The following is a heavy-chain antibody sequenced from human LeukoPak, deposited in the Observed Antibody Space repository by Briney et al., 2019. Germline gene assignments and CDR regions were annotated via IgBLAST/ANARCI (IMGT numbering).Heavy chain of an antibody. CDR2: IIPIFGTA. V-gene: IGHV1-69*05. J-gene: IGHJ4*02. CDR3: ARDAGGIIAVAGTGFDY. Sequence: ASVKVSCKASGGTFSGYAISWVRQAPGQGLEWMGGIIPIFGTANYAQKFQGRVTITTDESTSTAYMELRSLRSDDTAVYYCARDAGGIIAVAGTGFDYWGQGTLVTVSS. D-gene: IGHD6-19*01. CDR1: GGTFSGYA.